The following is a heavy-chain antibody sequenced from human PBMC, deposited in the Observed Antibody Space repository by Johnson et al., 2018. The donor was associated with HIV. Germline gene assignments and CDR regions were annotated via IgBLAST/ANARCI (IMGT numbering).Heavy chain of an antibody. CDR3: AKEGLRSSLRSGDAFDI. V-gene: IGHV3-30*04. J-gene: IGHJ3*02. CDR2: ISYDGSNT. Sequence: VQLVESGGGVVQPGRSLRLSCAASGFSFSGSAMHWVRQAPGKGLEWVAGISYDGSNTYYADSVKGRFTIPRDNSKTTLYLQMNSLRAEDTAVYYCAKEGLRSSLRSGDAFDIWGHGTLVTVSS. D-gene: IGHD6-6*01. CDR1: GFSFSGSA.